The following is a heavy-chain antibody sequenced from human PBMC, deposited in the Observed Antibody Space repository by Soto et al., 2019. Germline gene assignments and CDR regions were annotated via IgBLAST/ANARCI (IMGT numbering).Heavy chain of an antibody. CDR2: ISSSSSTI. D-gene: IGHD2-2*01. CDR1: GFTFSSYS. CDR3: ARLYCSSTSCYFYYYMDV. J-gene: IGHJ6*03. Sequence: EVQLVESGGGLVKPGGSLRISCAASGFTFSSYSMNWVRQAPGRGREWVSYISSSSSTIYYADSVKGRFTISRDNAKNSLYLQMNSLRAEDTAVYYCARLYCSSTSCYFYYYMDVWGKGTTVTGSS. V-gene: IGHV3-48*01.